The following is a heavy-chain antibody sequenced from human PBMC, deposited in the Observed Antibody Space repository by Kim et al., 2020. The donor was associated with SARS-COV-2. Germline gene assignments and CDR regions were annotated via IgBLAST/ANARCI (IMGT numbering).Heavy chain of an antibody. V-gene: IGHV3-30*03. D-gene: IGHD6-6*01. CDR1: GFTFSSFG. CDR2: ISYDGSKN. J-gene: IGHJ4*02. Sequence: GGSLRLSCAASGFTFSSFGMYWVRQAPRKGLEWVALISYDGSKNHYADSVKGRFAISRDNSKNTLFLQMNSLRAEDTAVYYCATEYSTSSGRYFDYWGQGTLVTVSS. CDR3: ATEYSTSSGRYFDY.